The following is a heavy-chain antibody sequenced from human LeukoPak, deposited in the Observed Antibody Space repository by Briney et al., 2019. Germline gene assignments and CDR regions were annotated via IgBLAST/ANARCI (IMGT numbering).Heavy chain of an antibody. D-gene: IGHD3-22*01. CDR2: INPNSGGT. V-gene: IGHV1-2*02. J-gene: IGHJ4*02. CDR1: GYTFTGYY. CDR3: ARGATYYYDSSGYHFDY. Sequence: ASVKVSCKASGYTFTGYYMHWVRQAPGQGLEWMGWINPNSGGTNYAQKFQGRVTMTRDTSISTAYMELSRLRSDDTAVYYCARGATYYYDSSGYHFDYWGQGTLVTVSS.